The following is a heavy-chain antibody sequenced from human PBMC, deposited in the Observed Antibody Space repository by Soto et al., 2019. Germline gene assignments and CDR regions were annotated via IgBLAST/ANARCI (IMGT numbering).Heavy chain of an antibody. Sequence: GGSLRLSCAASGFTFSSYAMSWVRQAPGKGLEWVSAISGSGGSTYYADSVKGRFTISRDNSKNTLYLQMNSLRAEDTAVYYCAKAPRGYSGYDSYYYYMDVWGKGTTVTVSS. CDR1: GFTFSSYA. D-gene: IGHD5-12*01. CDR3: AKAPRGYSGYDSYYYYMDV. V-gene: IGHV3-23*01. CDR2: ISGSGGST. J-gene: IGHJ6*03.